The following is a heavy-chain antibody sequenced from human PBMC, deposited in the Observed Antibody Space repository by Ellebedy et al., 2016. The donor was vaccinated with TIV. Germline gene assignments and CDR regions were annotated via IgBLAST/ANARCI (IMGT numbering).Heavy chain of an antibody. V-gene: IGHV3-23*01. CDR2: ISGSGGST. D-gene: IGHD4-17*01. J-gene: IGHJ4*02. Sequence: GESLKISCAASGFTFSSYAMSWVRQAPGKGLEWVSAISGSGGSTYYADSVKGRFTISRDNSKNTLYLQMNSLRAEDTAVYYCAKDRHYFRGDYTFDYWGQGTLVTVSS. CDR3: AKDRHYFRGDYTFDY. CDR1: GFTFSSYA.